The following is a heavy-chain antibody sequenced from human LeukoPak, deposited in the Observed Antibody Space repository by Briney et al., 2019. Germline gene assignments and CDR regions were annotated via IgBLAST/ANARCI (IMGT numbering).Heavy chain of an antibody. Sequence: SETLSLTCTVSGGSISSSSLYWGWIRQPPGKGLEWIGSIYSSGTTYYSPSLKSRVTISVDTSKNQFSLKLNSVTAADTAVYYCARVDGYFDYWGQGTLVTVSS. CDR1: GGSISSSSLY. J-gene: IGHJ4*02. CDR2: IYSSGTT. V-gene: IGHV4-39*01. CDR3: ARVDGYFDY. D-gene: IGHD5-24*01.